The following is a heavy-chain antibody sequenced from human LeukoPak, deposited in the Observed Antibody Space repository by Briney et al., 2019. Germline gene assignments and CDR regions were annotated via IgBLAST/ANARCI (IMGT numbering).Heavy chain of an antibody. V-gene: IGHV1-69*05. Sequence: GSSVKVSCKASGGTFSSYAISWVRQAPGQGLEWMGGIIPIFGTANYAQKFQGRVTITTDESTSTAYMELSSLRSEDTAVYYCASYYCDSSGYTPDIWGQGTMVTVSS. CDR3: ASYYCDSSGYTPDI. D-gene: IGHD3-22*01. CDR1: GGTFSSYA. J-gene: IGHJ3*02. CDR2: IIPIFGTA.